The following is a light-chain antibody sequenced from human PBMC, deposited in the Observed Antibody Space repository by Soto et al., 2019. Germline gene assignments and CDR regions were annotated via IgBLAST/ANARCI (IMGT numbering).Light chain of an antibody. J-gene: IGKJ4*01. Sequence: DIVMTQSPATLSVSPGERATLSCRASQSVSSDLVWYQQKAGQAPRLLIYDTSTRATGIPARFSGSGSGTELTLTISTLQSEDSAVYHCKQYNKWHLTFGGGTKVDIX. CDR2: DTS. CDR1: QSVSSD. CDR3: KQYNKWHLT. V-gene: IGKV3-15*01.